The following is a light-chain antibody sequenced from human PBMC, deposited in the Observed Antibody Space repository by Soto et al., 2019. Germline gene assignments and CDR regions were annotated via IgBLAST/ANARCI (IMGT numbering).Light chain of an antibody. Sequence: EIVLTQSPGTLSLSPGERATLSCRASQSVRNSYLAWYQQKPGQAPRLLIYGASGRATGIPDRFSGSGSGTDFTLTISRLEPEDFAVYYCHRYGSSPYTFGQGPKLEI. V-gene: IGKV3-20*01. CDR1: QSVRNSY. CDR2: GAS. CDR3: HRYGSSPYT. J-gene: IGKJ2*01.